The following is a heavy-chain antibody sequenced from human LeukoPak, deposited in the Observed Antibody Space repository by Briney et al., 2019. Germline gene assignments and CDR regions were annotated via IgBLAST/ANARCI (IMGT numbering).Heavy chain of an antibody. J-gene: IGHJ4*02. CDR3: ASCGGLAGDYFDY. CDR2: IIPILGIA. CDR1: GYTLTSYA. D-gene: IGHD2-21*01. V-gene: IGHV1-69*04. Sequence: ASVKVSCKASGYTLTSYAMHWVRQAPGQRLEWMGRIIPILGIANYAQKFQGRVTITADKSTSTAYMELSSLRSEDTAVYYCASCGGLAGDYFDYWGQGTLVTVPS.